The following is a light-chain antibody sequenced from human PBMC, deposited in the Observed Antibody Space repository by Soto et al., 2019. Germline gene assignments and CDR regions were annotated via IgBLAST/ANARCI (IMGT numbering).Light chain of an antibody. CDR3: QRRSNWSTK. Sequence: EIVLTQSPATLSLSPGERATLSCRASQSVSSYLAWYQQKPGQPPRLLIYDASNRATGIPARFSGSGSGTDFTLTISSLEPEDFAVYYCQRRSNWSTKFGQGTKVDIK. J-gene: IGKJ1*01. V-gene: IGKV3-11*01. CDR2: DAS. CDR1: QSVSSY.